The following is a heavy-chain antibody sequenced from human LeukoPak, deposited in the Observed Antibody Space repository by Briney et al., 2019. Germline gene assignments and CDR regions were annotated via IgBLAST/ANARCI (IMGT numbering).Heavy chain of an antibody. V-gene: IGHV5-51*01. Sequence: GESLKISCQGSGYSFTSYWIAWVRQMPGKGLEWMGIIYPGDSDTRYSPSFQGQVTISADKSISTAYLQWSSLKASDTAMYYCATLYCTGSSCYSGYSHWGQGTLVTVSS. D-gene: IGHD2-15*01. CDR1: GYSFTSYW. J-gene: IGHJ4*02. CDR2: IYPGDSDT. CDR3: ATLYCTGSSCYSGYSH.